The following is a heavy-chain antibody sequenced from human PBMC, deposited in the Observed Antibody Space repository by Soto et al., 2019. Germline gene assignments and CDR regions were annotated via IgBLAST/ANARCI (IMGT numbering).Heavy chain of an antibody. D-gene: IGHD3-9*01. V-gene: IGHV3-23*01. CDR1: GFTFSSYA. CDR3: ATDPYYDILTGYRTVDY. J-gene: IGHJ4*02. Sequence: GGSLRLSCAASGFTFSSYAMSWVRQAPGKGLEWVSAISGSGGSTYYADSVKGRFTISRDNSKNTLYLQMNSPRAEDTAVYYCATDPYYDILTGYRTVDYWGKGTLVTVSS. CDR2: ISGSGGST.